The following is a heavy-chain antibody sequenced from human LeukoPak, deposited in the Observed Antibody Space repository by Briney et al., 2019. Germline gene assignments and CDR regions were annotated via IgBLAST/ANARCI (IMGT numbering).Heavy chain of an antibody. Sequence: GGSLRLSCAASGFTFSSYSMNWVRQAPGKGLEWVSAISGSGGSTYYADSVRGRFTISRDNSKNTLYLQMNSLRAEDTAVYYCAKGEMAYSAFDIWGQGTMVTVSS. CDR1: GFTFSSYS. J-gene: IGHJ3*02. D-gene: IGHD5-24*01. CDR3: AKGEMAYSAFDI. V-gene: IGHV3-23*01. CDR2: ISGSGGST.